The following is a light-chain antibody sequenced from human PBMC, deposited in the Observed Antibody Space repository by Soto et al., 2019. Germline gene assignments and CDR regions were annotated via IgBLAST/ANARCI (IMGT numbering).Light chain of an antibody. V-gene: IGKV3-15*01. Sequence: AMTQSPAILSVSPGERATLSCRASQSISSNLAWYQQKPGQAPRLLMFRASTRATGFPARFSGSGSGTEFNLTISSLQSEDFAVYYCQQYNNWPRATFGGGTKVDIK. J-gene: IGKJ4*01. CDR2: RAS. CDR1: QSISSN. CDR3: QQYNNWPRAT.